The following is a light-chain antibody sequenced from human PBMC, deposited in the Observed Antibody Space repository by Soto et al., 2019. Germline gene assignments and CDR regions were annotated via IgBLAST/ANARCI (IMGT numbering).Light chain of an antibody. J-gene: IGKJ2*01. Sequence: DIVMTQSPDSLAVSLGERATINCKSSQSVLYSSNNKNYLAWYQQKPGQPPKLLIYWASTRESGVPDRFSGSGSGTDFTLTSSSLQAADVAVYYCQQYYSTPYTFGQGTQLEIK. CDR3: QQYYSTPYT. V-gene: IGKV4-1*01. CDR2: WAS. CDR1: QSVLYSSNNKNY.